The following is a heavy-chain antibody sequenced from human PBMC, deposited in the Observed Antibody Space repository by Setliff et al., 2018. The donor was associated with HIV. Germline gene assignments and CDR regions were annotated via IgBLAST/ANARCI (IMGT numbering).Heavy chain of an antibody. Sequence: PSETLSLTCTVSGGSISSGSYYWGWIRQPPGKGLEWLANVYYSGGTYYDPSLNSRVTISVDTSRNQFSLKLTSVTAADTALYFCARLGDSGYDFRGYFDYWGQGKLVTVSS. J-gene: IGHJ4*02. CDR2: VYYSGGT. CDR1: GGSISSGSYY. D-gene: IGHD5-12*01. V-gene: IGHV4-39*01. CDR3: ARLGDSGYDFRGYFDY.